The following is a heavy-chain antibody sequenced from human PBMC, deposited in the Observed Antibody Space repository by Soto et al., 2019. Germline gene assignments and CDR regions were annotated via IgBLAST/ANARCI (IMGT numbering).Heavy chain of an antibody. J-gene: IGHJ4*02. D-gene: IGHD2-15*01. CDR2: ISSSSRTI. CDR1: GFTFSSYS. V-gene: IGHV3-48*01. CDR3: ARDKGRSPLDY. Sequence: EVQLVESGGGLVQPGGSLRLSCAASGFTFSSYSMNWARHAPGKGLEWISYISSSSRTIYYPDSVKGRFTISRDNAKNSLYLQMNSLRAEDTAVYYCARDKGRSPLDYWGQGTLVTVSS.